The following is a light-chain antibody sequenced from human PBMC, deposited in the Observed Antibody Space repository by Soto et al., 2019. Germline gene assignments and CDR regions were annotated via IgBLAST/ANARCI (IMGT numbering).Light chain of an antibody. CDR2: GAF. CDR3: QRYGTSRGT. J-gene: IGKJ2*01. CDR1: ESVTSNQ. V-gene: IGKV3-20*01. Sequence: EIAWTQSPGTLSLSPGERATLSCRASESVTSNQLAWYQQKPGQAPRLLIYGAFIRASGIPYWFSGSGSGTDFTLTISALEPVDFSVYYCQRYGTSRGTFGQGTKLEIK.